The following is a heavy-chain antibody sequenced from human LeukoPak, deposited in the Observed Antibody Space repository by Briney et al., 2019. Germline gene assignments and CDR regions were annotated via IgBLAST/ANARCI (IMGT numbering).Heavy chain of an antibody. D-gene: IGHD2-15*01. CDR3: ARGSVVAANLDF. CDR1: GFTFSDYY. J-gene: IGHJ4*02. V-gene: IGHV3-11*01. Sequence: GGSLRLYCAASGFTFSDYYMSWICQGPGKGLEWVSSITISGSSTYNADSVKGRFTISRDNAKNSLYLQMNSLRAEDTAVYYCARGSVVAANLDFSGQGTLVTVSS. CDR2: ITISGSST.